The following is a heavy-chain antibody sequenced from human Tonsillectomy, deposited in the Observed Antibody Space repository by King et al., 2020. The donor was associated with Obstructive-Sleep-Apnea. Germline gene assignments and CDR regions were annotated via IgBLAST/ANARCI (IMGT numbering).Heavy chain of an antibody. Sequence: VQLVQSGAEARKPGESLKISCKGSGYSFATYWIGWVRQMPGKGLEFMGIIYPGDSDTRYRPSFQGQVTISADKSISTAYLQGSSLKASDTAMYYCARGDRGFSYGPVYYFDYWGQGTLVTVSS. V-gene: IGHV5-51*01. CDR2: IYPGDSDT. CDR1: GYSFATYW. D-gene: IGHD5-18*01. CDR3: ARGDRGFSYGPVYYFDY. J-gene: IGHJ4*02.